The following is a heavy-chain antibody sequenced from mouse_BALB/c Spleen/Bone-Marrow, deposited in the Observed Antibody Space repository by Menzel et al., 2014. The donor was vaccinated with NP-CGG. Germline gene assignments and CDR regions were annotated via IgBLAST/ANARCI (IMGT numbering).Heavy chain of an antibody. Sequence: VKLVESGPGLVAPSQSLSITCTVSGFSLTTYGAHWVRQPPGKGLEWLGVIWAGGSTNYNSALMSRLSISKDNSKSQVFLKMNSLQTDDTAMYYCARAHYDYVLFDYWGQGTTLTVSS. CDR3: ARAHYDYVLFDY. CDR2: IWAGGST. D-gene: IGHD2-4*01. CDR1: GFSLTTYG. V-gene: IGHV2-9*02. J-gene: IGHJ2*01.